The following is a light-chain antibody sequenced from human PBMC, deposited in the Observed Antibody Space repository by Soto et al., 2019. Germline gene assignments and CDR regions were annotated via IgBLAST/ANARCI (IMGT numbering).Light chain of an antibody. Sequence: EIVLTQSPATLSLSPGERATLSCRASQSVSSYLAWYQQKPGQAPRLLIYDASNRATGIPARFSGSGSGTDFTLTISSLEAEDFAVYYCQHRSVWPFTFGGGTKVEIK. CDR2: DAS. CDR1: QSVSSY. V-gene: IGKV3-11*01. CDR3: QHRSVWPFT. J-gene: IGKJ4*01.